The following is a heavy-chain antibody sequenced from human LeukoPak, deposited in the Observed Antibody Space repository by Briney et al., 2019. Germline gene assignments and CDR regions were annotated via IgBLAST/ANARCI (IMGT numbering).Heavy chain of an antibody. CDR1: GYTSTSYG. V-gene: IGHV1-18*01. CDR3: ARARYYDILTGPNMDV. Sequence: ASVKVSCNASGYTSTSYGISWVRQAPGQGLEWMGWISAYNGNTNYAQKLQGRVTMTTDTSTSTAYMQLRSLRSDDTDVYYCARARYYDILTGPNMDVWGKGTTVTVSS. D-gene: IGHD3-9*01. CDR2: ISAYNGNT. J-gene: IGHJ6*03.